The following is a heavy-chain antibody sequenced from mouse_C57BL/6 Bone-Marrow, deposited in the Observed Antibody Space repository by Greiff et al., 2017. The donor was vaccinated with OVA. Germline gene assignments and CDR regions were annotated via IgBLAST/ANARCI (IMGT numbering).Heavy chain of an antibody. CDR3: ARRRSNYYYYAMDY. D-gene: IGHD2-5*01. Sequence: EVQVVESGGDLVKPGGSLKLSCAASGFTFSSYGMSWVRQTPDKRLEWVATISSVGSYTYYPDSVKGRFTISRDNAKNTLYLQMSSLKSEDTAMYYCARRRSNYYYYAMDYWGQGTSVTVSS. CDR1: GFTFSSYG. CDR2: ISSVGSYT. J-gene: IGHJ4*01. V-gene: IGHV5-6*01.